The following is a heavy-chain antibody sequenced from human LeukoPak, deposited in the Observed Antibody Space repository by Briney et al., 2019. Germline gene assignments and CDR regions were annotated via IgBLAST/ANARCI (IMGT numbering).Heavy chain of an antibody. D-gene: IGHD3-10*01. Sequence: ASMKVSCKASGYTFTGYYIHWVRQAPGQGPEWMGRMNPNSGGAHYAQNFQGRVTMTRDTSISTAYMELTSLRSDDTAVYYCARVRLGRGVDDAFDVWGQGTMVTLSS. CDR1: GYTFTGYY. V-gene: IGHV1-2*06. CDR2: MNPNSGGA. CDR3: ARVRLGRGVDDAFDV. J-gene: IGHJ3*01.